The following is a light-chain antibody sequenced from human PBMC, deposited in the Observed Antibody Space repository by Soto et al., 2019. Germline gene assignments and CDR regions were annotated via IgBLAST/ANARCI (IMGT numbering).Light chain of an antibody. CDR2: GAS. Sequence: RLTQSPSSLSASVGDTVTISCRASQDISTYLAWYQHKPGKAPTLLIFGASSLHNGVPPRFAGSGSGSEFTLTITSLAPEDFAVYYCHHLDDSPPWTFGQGTKVEV. CDR1: QDISTY. J-gene: IGKJ1*01. CDR3: HHLDDSPPWT. V-gene: IGKV1-9*01.